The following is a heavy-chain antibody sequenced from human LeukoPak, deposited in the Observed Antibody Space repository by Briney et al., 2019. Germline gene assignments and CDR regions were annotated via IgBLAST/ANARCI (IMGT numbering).Heavy chain of an antibody. CDR1: GGSFSGYY. CDR3: ARGVGSSSEAY. D-gene: IGHD6-6*01. Sequence: ATLSLTCAVYGGSFSGYYWSWIRQPPGKGRGWIGEINHSGSTNYNPSLKSRVTISVDTSKNQFSLKLSSVTAADTAVYYCARGVGSSSEAYWGQGTLVTVSS. J-gene: IGHJ4*02. CDR2: INHSGST. V-gene: IGHV4-34*01.